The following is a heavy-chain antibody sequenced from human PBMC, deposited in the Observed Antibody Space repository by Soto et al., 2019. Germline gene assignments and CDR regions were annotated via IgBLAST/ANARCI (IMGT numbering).Heavy chain of an antibody. CDR1: GGTFSIYA. J-gene: IGHJ4*02. D-gene: IGHD5-18*01. CDR3: ASEGDTAMVLRRGLDY. V-gene: IGHV1-69*06. CDR2: IIPIFGTA. Sequence: SVKVSCKASGGTFSIYAISGVLQAPLQGLEWMGGIIPIFGTANYAQKFQGRVTITADKSTSTAYMELSSLRSEDTAVYYCASEGDTAMVLRRGLDYWGQGTLVTVSS.